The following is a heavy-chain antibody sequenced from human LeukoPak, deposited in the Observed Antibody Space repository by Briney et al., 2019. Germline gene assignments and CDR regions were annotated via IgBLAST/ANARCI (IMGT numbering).Heavy chain of an antibody. Sequence: PGGSLRLSCAASGFTFSNSWMSWVRQAPGKGLEWVANIKQDGGEEYYVGSVKGRFTISRDNAKNSLYLQMNSLRAEDTAVYYCARGAGTIDYWGQGTLVTVSS. CDR2: IKQDGGEE. J-gene: IGHJ4*02. D-gene: IGHD6-13*01. CDR1: GFTFSNSW. CDR3: ARGAGTIDY. V-gene: IGHV3-7*01.